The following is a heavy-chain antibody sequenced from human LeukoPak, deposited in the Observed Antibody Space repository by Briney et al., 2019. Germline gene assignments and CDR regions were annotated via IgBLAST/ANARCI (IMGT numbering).Heavy chain of an antibody. Sequence: GGSLRLSCAASGFTFSSYSMNWVRQAPGKGLEWVSSISSSSSYIYYADSVKGRFTISRDNAKTSLYLQMNSLRAEDTPVYYCAGLNYDSSGYPGGAFDIWGQGTMVTVSS. CDR2: ISSSSSYI. CDR1: GFTFSSYS. V-gene: IGHV3-21*01. D-gene: IGHD3-22*01. CDR3: AGLNYDSSGYPGGAFDI. J-gene: IGHJ3*02.